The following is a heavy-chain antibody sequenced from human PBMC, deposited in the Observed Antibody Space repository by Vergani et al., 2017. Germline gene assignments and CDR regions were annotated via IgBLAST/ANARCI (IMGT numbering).Heavy chain of an antibody. CDR2: ISSSSSYT. CDR3: ASLTYLAGGYYFDY. Sequence: QVQLVESGGGLVKPGGSLRLSCAASGFTFSDYYMSWIRQAPGKGLEWVSYISSSSSYTNYADYVKGRFTLSRDNAKNSLYLQMNSLRAEDTAVYYCASLTYLAGGYYFDYWGQGTLVTVSS. J-gene: IGHJ4*02. D-gene: IGHD3-10*01. V-gene: IGHV3-11*06. CDR1: GFTFSDYY.